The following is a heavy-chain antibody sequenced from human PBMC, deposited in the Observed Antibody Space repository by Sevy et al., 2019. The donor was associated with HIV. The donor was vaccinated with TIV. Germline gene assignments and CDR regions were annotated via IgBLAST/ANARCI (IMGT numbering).Heavy chain of an antibody. CDR3: STPPTTVDVFDI. Sequence: GGSLRLSCAASGFPFSRNWMTWVRQAPGKGLEWVANINQDGSEDYYVDSVKGRFTISRDNAKNSVYLQMNSLRAEDTAVYYFSTPPTTVDVFDIWGHGTMVTVSS. CDR1: GFPFSRNW. CDR2: INQDGSED. J-gene: IGHJ3*02. V-gene: IGHV3-7*03. D-gene: IGHD4-17*01.